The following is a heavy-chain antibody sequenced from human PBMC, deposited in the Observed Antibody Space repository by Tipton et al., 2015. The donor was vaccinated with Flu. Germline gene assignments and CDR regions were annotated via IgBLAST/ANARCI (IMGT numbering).Heavy chain of an antibody. Sequence: QLVQSGGGVVQPGGSLRLSCAASGFTFSGYGMHWVRQAPGKGLEWVAFIRHDESDKYYADSVKGRFTISRDNSKNALHLAINSLRPEDTAVYYCAKGSGCSSRDVFDVWGQGTMVTVSS. CDR3: AKGSGCSSRDVFDV. V-gene: IGHV3-30*02. CDR2: IRHDESDK. CDR1: GFTFSGYG. D-gene: IGHD4/OR15-4a*01. J-gene: IGHJ3*01.